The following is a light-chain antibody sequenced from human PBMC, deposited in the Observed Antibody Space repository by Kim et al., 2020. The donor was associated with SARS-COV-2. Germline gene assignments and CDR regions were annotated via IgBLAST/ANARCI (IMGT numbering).Light chain of an antibody. CDR3: QQYYSTLT. CDR2: WAT. J-gene: IGKJ3*01. CDR1: QSVLYSSKKKNY. V-gene: IGKV4-1*01. Sequence: RDTINSKSRQSVLYSSKKKNYLAWYQQKPGQPPKLLIYWATTRESGVPDRFSGRGSGTDFTLTISSLQAEDVAVYYCQQYYSTLTFGPGTKVDIK.